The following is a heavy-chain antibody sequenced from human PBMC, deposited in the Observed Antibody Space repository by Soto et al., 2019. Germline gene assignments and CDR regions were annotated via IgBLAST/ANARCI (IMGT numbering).Heavy chain of an antibody. V-gene: IGHV1-69*02. CDR2: ITPVLGLA. J-gene: IGHJ4*02. CDR3: ARGGNNWTGDY. D-gene: IGHD1-20*01. CDR1: GGTFSSYT. Sequence: QVQLVQSGAEVKKPGSSVRVSCKASGGTFSSYTICWVRQAPGQGLEWMGKITPVLGLADYAQRFQGRVTFTADKATDTTYMELSNLRSDDTAMYYCARGGNNWTGDYWGQGTLVILSS.